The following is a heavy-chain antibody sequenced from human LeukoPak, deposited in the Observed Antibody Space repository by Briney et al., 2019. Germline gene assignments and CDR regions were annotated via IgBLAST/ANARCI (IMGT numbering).Heavy chain of an antibody. D-gene: IGHD2-21*02. CDR1: GGTFSSYA. J-gene: IGHJ4*02. CDR3: ARGPKVTNNFDY. CDR2: IIPIFGTA. Sequence: SVKVSCKASGGTFSSYAISWVRQAPGQGLEWMGGIIPIFGTANYAQKFQGRVTITADESTSTAYMELSSLRSEDTAAYYCARGPKVTNNFDYWGQGTLVTVSS. V-gene: IGHV1-69*01.